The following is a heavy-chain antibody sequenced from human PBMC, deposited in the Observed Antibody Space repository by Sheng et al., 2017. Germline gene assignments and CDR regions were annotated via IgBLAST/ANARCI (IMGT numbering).Heavy chain of an antibody. CDR3: ARKPHQGALDI. Sequence: QVQLVQSGAEVKKPGSSVKVSCKASGGTFRIYAISWVRQAPGQGLEWMGGIIPIHGTPSFAQKFQGRVTITADESTSTAYMELRSLSSDDTAVYYCARKPHQGALDIWGQGTVVTVSS. J-gene: IGHJ3*02. V-gene: IGHV1-69*13. CDR2: IIPIHGTP. CDR1: GGTFRIYA.